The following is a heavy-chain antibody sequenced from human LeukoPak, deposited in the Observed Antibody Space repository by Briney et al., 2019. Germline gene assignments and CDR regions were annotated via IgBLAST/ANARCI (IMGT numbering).Heavy chain of an antibody. Sequence: GGSLRLSCAASGFTFSSYLMNWVRQAPGKGLEWVAYIKHDGSDKKYVDSVKGRFTISRDNAENSLFLQMDNLRAEDAAVYYRVRGGRPMDQLLDYWSQGTLVTVSS. CDR1: GFTFSSYL. D-gene: IGHD1-1*01. V-gene: IGHV3-7*01. J-gene: IGHJ4*02. CDR3: VRGGRPMDQLLDY. CDR2: IKHDGSDK.